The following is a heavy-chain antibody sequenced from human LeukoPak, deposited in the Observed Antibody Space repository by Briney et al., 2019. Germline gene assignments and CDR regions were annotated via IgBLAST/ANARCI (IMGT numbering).Heavy chain of an antibody. J-gene: IGHJ4*02. D-gene: IGHD6-19*01. V-gene: IGHV3-30*18. CDR1: GSTFSSYG. Sequence: PGRSLRLSCAASGSTFSSYGMHWVRQAPGKGLEWVAVISYDGSNKYYADSVKGRFTISRDNSKNTLYLQMNSLRAEDTAVYYCAKVPTGYSSGREDYWGQGTLVTVSS. CDR3: AKVPTGYSSGREDY. CDR2: ISYDGSNK.